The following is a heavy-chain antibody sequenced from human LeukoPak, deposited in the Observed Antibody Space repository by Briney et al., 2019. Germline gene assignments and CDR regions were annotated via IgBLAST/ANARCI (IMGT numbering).Heavy chain of an antibody. J-gene: IGHJ6*04. CDR2: MYYSGST. Sequence: PSEILSLTCTVSGGSISSSRYYWGWIRQPPGKGLEWIGSMYYSGSTTYNPSLQSRVTISVDTSKSQFSLRLSSVTAADTAVYYCADQYYDFWSGAGDAWGKGTTVTVSS. CDR1: GGSISSSRYY. CDR3: ADQYYDFWSGAGDA. V-gene: IGHV4-39*01. D-gene: IGHD3-3*01.